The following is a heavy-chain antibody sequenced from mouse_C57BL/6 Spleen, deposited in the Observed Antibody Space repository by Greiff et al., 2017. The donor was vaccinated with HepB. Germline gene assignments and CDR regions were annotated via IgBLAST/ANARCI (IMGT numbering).Heavy chain of an antibody. CDR3: ARGVYYYGSSYWYFDV. J-gene: IGHJ1*03. V-gene: IGHV3-6*01. CDR1: GYSITSGYY. D-gene: IGHD1-1*01. Sequence: DVQLVESGPGLVKPSQSLSLTCSVTGYSITSGYYWNWIRQFPGNKLEWMGYISYDGSNNYNPSLKNLISITRDTSKNQFFLKLNSVTTEDTATYYCARGVYYYGSSYWYFDVWGTGTTVTVSS. CDR2: ISYDGSN.